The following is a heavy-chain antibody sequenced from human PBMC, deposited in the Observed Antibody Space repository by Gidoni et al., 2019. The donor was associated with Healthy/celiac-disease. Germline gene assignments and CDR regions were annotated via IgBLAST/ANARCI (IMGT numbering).Heavy chain of an antibody. V-gene: IGHV4-61*02. CDR3: ARDDYYYDSSGYYGGIFDY. Sequence: QVQLQESGPGLVKPSQTLSLTCTVSAAPIRLCIYSWSWIRQPRGKGLEVIGRIYTRGSTNYNPSLKSRVTISVDTSKNQFSLKLSSVTAADTAVYYCARDDYYYDSSGYYGGIFDYWGQGTLVTVSS. CDR1: AAPIRLCIYS. D-gene: IGHD3-22*01. CDR2: IYTRGST. J-gene: IGHJ4*02.